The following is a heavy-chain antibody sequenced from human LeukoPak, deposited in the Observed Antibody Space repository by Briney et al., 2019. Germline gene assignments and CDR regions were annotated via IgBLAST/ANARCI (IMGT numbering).Heavy chain of an antibody. CDR3: AKAEGYDILTGLDY. J-gene: IGHJ4*02. V-gene: IGHV3-53*01. CDR2: IYIGGST. Sequence: GGSLRLSCAASGFIVSSTYMSWVRQAPGKGLEWVSVIYIGGSTYYADSVKGRFTISRDNSKNTLYLQMNSLRAEDTAVYYCAKAEGYDILTGLDYWGQGTLVTVSS. CDR1: GFIVSSTY. D-gene: IGHD3-9*01.